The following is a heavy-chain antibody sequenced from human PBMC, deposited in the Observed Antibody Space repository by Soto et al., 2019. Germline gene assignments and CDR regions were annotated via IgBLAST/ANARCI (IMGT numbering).Heavy chain of an antibody. D-gene: IGHD1-1*01. CDR2: IYYSGST. Sequence: PSETLSLTCTVSGGSISSGGYYWSWIRQHPGKGLEWIGYIYYSGSTYYNPSLKSRVTISVDTSKNRFSLKLSSVTAADTAVYYCARDIGGTNWFDPWGQGTLVTVSS. J-gene: IGHJ5*02. CDR1: GGSISSGGYY. V-gene: IGHV4-31*03. CDR3: ARDIGGTNWFDP.